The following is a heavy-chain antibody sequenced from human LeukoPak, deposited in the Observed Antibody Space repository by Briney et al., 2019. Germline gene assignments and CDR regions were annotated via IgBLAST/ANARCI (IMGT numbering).Heavy chain of an antibody. CDR1: GFTFNNYG. V-gene: IGHV3-74*01. D-gene: IGHD3-10*01. Sequence: GRSLRLSCAASGFTFNNYGMHWVRQAPGKGLVWVSRINSDGSSTSYADSVKGRFTISRDNAKNTLYLQMNSLRAEDTAVYYCARYDGGSGPLDYWGQGTLVTVSS. CDR2: INSDGSST. CDR3: ARYDGGSGPLDY. J-gene: IGHJ4*02.